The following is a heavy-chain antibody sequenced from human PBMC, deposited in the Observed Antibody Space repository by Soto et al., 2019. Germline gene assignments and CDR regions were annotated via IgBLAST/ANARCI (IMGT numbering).Heavy chain of an antibody. CDR3: ARSSLGTLTDSLYSFDY. V-gene: IGHV3-74*01. CDR1: GFTFSSYW. Sequence: GGSLRLSCAASGFTFSSYWMHWVRQAPGKGLEWVSPISSDGSSTNYADSVKGRFTISRDNSKNTLYLQMNSLRAEDTAVDYCARSSLGTLTDSLYSFDYWGQGTLVTVSS. J-gene: IGHJ4*02. CDR2: ISSDGSST. D-gene: IGHD7-27*01.